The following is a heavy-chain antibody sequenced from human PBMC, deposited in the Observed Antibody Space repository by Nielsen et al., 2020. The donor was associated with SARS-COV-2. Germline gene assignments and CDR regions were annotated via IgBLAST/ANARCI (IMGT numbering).Heavy chain of an antibody. V-gene: IGHV3-66*01. CDR2: IFSDGST. Sequence: GGSLRLSCAASGFTFSSYAMSWVRQAPGKGLEWVSVIFSDGSTYYADSVKGRFTISRDTSRNTLFLQMNSLRDEDTGVYYCARDGVGYYYYMDVWGKGTTVTVSS. CDR1: GFTFSSYA. J-gene: IGHJ6*03. D-gene: IGHD3-3*01. CDR3: ARDGVGYYYYMDV.